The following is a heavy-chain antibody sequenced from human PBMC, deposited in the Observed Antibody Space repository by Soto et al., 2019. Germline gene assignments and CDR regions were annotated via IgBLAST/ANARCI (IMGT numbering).Heavy chain of an antibody. V-gene: IGHV4-34*01. J-gene: IGHJ4*02. Sequence: SETLSLTCAVYGGSFSGYYWSWIRQPPGKGLEWIGEINHSGSTNYNPSLKSRVTISVDTSKNQFSLKLSSVTAADTAVYYCARGVGSSWYVDYWGQGTLVTVSP. D-gene: IGHD6-13*01. CDR3: ARGVGSSWYVDY. CDR1: GGSFSGYY. CDR2: INHSGST.